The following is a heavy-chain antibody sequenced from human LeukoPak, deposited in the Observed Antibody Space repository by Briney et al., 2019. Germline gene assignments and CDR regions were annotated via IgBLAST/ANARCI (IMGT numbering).Heavy chain of an antibody. CDR2: IYSGGST. D-gene: IGHD3-9*01. CDR3: ARVGAAVGTLRYFDYRVYYMDV. V-gene: IGHV3-66*02. Sequence: PGGSLRLSCAASGFTVSSNYMSWVRQAPGKGLEWVSVIYSGGSTYYADSVKGRFTISRDNSKNPLYLQMNSLRAEDTAVYYCARVGAAVGTLRYFDYRVYYMDVWGKGTTVTVSS. J-gene: IGHJ6*03. CDR1: GFTVSSNY.